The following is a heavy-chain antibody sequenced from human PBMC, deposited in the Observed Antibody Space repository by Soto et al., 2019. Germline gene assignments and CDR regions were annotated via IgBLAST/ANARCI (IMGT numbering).Heavy chain of an antibody. CDR2: IYYSGST. D-gene: IGHD2-21*01. CDR1: GGSITSNY. Sequence: PSETLSLTSTVAGGSITSNYWSWIRQPPGKGLEWIGYIYYSGSTNSNPSLKSRVTISVDTSKNQFSLKLSSVTAADTAVYYCARDLRDGYNSVRWFDPWGQGTLVTVSS. V-gene: IGHV4-59*01. CDR3: ARDLRDGYNSVRWFDP. J-gene: IGHJ5*02.